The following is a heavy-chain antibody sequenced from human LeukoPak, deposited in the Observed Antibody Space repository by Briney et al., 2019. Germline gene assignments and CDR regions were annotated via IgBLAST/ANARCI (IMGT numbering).Heavy chain of an antibody. J-gene: IGHJ4*02. CDR3: AKELYDFWSGYEGYFDY. Sequence: GGSLRLSCAASRFTFSSYAMSWVRQAPGKGLEWVSAISGSGGSTYYADSVKGRFTISRDNSKNTLYLQMNSLRAEDTAVYYCAKELYDFWSGYEGYFDYWGQGTLVTVSS. CDR2: ISGSGGST. D-gene: IGHD3-3*01. CDR1: RFTFSSYA. V-gene: IGHV3-23*01.